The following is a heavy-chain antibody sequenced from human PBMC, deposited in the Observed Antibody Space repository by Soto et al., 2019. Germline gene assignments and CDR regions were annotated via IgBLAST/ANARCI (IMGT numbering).Heavy chain of an antibody. V-gene: IGHV1-46*02. J-gene: IGHJ4*02. CDR1: GYTFNTYY. Sequence: QVQLVQSGAEVRKPGASVKVSCKPSGYTFNTYYLHWLRQAPGQALEWMGVIHPSGGGTIYAQKFLGRVTVTRDTSTTTVFMELSSLRSDDTAVYYCARGGHIAVVTASFDNWGQGTLVTVSS. CDR3: ARGGHIAVVTASFDN. D-gene: IGHD2-21*02. CDR2: IHPSGGGT.